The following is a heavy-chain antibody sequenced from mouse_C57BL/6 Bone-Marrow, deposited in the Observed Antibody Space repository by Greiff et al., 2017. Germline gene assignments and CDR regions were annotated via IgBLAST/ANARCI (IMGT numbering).Heavy chain of an antibody. D-gene: IGHD3-2*02. J-gene: IGHJ3*01. V-gene: IGHV6-3*01. CDR2: IRLKSDNYAT. CDR3: TDGPDSSGPFAS. CDR1: GFTFSNYW. Sequence: EVKLVESGGGLVQPGGSMKLSCVASGFTFSNYWMNWVRQSPEKGLEWVAQIRLKSDNYATHYAVSVQGRFTISRDDSKSSVYLQMNNLRAEDTGIYYCTDGPDSSGPFASWGQGTLVTVSA.